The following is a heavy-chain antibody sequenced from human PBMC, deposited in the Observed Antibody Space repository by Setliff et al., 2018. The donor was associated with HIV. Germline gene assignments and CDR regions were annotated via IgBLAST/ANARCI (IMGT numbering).Heavy chain of an antibody. J-gene: IGHJ3*02. V-gene: IGHV1-2*06. CDR3: ASKVHCTNGVCLDAFDI. CDR2: INPNSGGT. Sequence: ASVKVSCKASGYTFTAYYMHWVRQAPGQGLEWMGRINPNSGGTNYAQKFQGRVTMTRDTSISTAYMELSRLRSDDTAVYYCASKVHCTNGVCLDAFDIRGQGTMVTV. CDR1: GYTFTAYY. D-gene: IGHD2-8*01.